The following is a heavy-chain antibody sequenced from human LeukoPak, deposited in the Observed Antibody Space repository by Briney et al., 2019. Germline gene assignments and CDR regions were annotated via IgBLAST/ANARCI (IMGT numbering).Heavy chain of an antibody. CDR2: VDPEDGET. CDR3: ATRGTVDYGGNSVLDY. CDR1: GGTFSSYA. Sequence: ASVKVSCKASGGTFSSYAISWVRQAPGQGLEWMGLVDPEDGETIYAEKFQGRVTITADTSTDTAYMELSSLRSEDTAVYYCATRGTVDYGGNSVLDYWGQGTLVTVSS. D-gene: IGHD4-23*01. V-gene: IGHV1-69-2*01. J-gene: IGHJ4*02.